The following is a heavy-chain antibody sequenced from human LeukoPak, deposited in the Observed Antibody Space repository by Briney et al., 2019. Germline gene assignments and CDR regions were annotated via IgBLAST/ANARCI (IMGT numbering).Heavy chain of an antibody. J-gene: IGHJ3*02. CDR3: ARFNWNYVLGAFDI. CDR2: SYHSGST. CDR1: GYSISSGYY. V-gene: IGHV4-38-2*02. Sequence: SETLSLTCTVSGYSISSGYYWGWIRPPPGKGLEWIGSSYHSGSTYYNPSLKSRVTISVDTSKNQFSLKLSPVTAADTAVYYCARFNWNYVLGAFDIWGQGTMVTVSS. D-gene: IGHD1-7*01.